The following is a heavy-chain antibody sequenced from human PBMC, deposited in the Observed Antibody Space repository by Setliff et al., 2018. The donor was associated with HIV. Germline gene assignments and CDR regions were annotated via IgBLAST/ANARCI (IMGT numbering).Heavy chain of an antibody. CDR3: ARGDPRRGYSYGPEYMDV. D-gene: IGHD5-18*01. CDR1: GYNFTTYD. Sequence: ASVKVSCKASGYNFTTYDINWVRQATGQGLEWMGRMNPNSGNTDYAQKFQGRVTMTRNTSISTVYMEMSSLRSEDTAVYYCARGDPRRGYSYGPEYMDVWGKGTTVTVSS. CDR2: MNPNSGNT. J-gene: IGHJ6*03. V-gene: IGHV1-8*02.